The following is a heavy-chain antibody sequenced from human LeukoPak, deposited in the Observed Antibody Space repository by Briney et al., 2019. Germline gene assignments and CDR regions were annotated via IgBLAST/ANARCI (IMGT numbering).Heavy chain of an antibody. CDR1: GYTFSNFD. D-gene: IGHD2-2*01. J-gene: IGHJ4*02. V-gene: IGHV1-8*01. Sequence: ASVKVSCKASGYTFSNFDINWVRKATGQGPNGMGWMNPESGGTGYSQRFQGRVTMTRDSSKSTAYMELINLRFEDTAIYYCTRAIRHQLLSDYWGQGTLVTVSS. CDR3: TRAIRHQLLSDY. CDR2: MNPESGGT.